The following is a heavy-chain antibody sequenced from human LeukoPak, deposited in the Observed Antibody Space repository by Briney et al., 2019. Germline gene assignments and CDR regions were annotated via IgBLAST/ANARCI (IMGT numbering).Heavy chain of an antibody. J-gene: IGHJ4*02. V-gene: IGHV3-21*01. Sequence: GGSLRLSCAASGFTFSSYSMNWVRQAPGKGLEWVSSISSSSSYIYYADSVKSRFTISRNNAKNSMYLQMNSLKAEDTAVYYCARVRTAYCTNGVCYIDYWGQGTLVTVSS. D-gene: IGHD2-8*01. CDR2: ISSSSSYI. CDR3: ARVRTAYCTNGVCYIDY. CDR1: GFTFSSYS.